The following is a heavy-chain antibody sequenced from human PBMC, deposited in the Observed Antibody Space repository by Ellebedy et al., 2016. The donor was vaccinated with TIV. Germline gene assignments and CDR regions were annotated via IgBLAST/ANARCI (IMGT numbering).Heavy chain of an antibody. J-gene: IGHJ6*02. V-gene: IGHV1-69*04. CDR3: ASGVATINIGRSANYYYYYGMDV. Sequence: AASVKVSCKASGGTFSSYAISWVRQAPGQGLEWMGRIIPILGIANYAQKFQGRVTITADKSTSTAYMELSSLRSEDTAVYYCASGVATINIGRSANYYYYYGMDVWGQGTTVTVSS. CDR2: IIPILGIA. CDR1: GGTFSSYA. D-gene: IGHD5-12*01.